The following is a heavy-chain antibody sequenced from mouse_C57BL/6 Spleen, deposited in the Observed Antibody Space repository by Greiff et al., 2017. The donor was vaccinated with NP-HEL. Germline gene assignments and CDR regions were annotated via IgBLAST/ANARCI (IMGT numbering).Heavy chain of an antibody. V-gene: IGHV5-4*01. J-gene: IGHJ2*01. CDR1: GFTFSSYA. D-gene: IGHD1-1*01. CDR2: ISDGGSYT. CDR3: ARAGLITKDYFDY. Sequence: EVQVVESGGGLVKPGGSLKLSCAASGFTFSSYAMSWVRQTPEKRLEWVATISDGGSYTYYPDNVKGRFTISRDNAKNNLYLQMSHLKSEDTAMYYCARAGLITKDYFDYWGQGTTLTVSS.